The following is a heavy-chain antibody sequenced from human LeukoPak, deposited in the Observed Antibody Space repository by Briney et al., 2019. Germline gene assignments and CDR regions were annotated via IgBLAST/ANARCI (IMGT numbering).Heavy chain of an antibody. V-gene: IGHV1-18*01. Sequence: ASVKVSCKASGYTFTSYGISWVRQAPGQGLEWMGWISAYNGNTNYAQKLQGRVTMTTDTSTSTAYMELRSLRSDDTAVYSLASAGGGFFDWLLNYWGQGPLVTVSS. CDR3: ASAGGGFFDWLLNY. CDR1: GYTFTSYG. CDR2: ISAYNGNT. J-gene: IGHJ4*02. D-gene: IGHD3-9*01.